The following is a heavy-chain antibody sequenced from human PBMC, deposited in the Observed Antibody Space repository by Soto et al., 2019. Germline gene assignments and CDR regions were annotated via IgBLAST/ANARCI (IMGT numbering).Heavy chain of an antibody. V-gene: IGHV4-59*01. Sequence: RSESLSRTCTVSGGSMIAYYWNWMRQPPGKGLQWIGYTHYSGSTTYNPSLKSRVTISVDSSKNQFSLKLDSVTPADTAVYYCARVRGTAGKRYFDYWGPGTLVTVSS. CDR1: GGSMIAYY. J-gene: IGHJ4*02. CDR3: ARVRGTAGKRYFDY. D-gene: IGHD6-13*01. CDR2: THYSGST.